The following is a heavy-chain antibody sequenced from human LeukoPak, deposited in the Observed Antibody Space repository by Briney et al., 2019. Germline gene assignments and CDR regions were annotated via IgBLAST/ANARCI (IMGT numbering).Heavy chain of an antibody. CDR2: INHSGST. CDR3: ARGRYVTTRGGAAAGFLDY. Sequence: SETLSLTCAVYGGSFSGYYWSWIRQPPGKGLEWIGEINHSGSTNYNPSLKSRVTISVDTSKNQFSLKMSSVTAADTAVYYCARGRYVTTRGGAAAGFLDYWGQGTLVTVST. CDR1: GGSFSGYY. V-gene: IGHV4-34*01. D-gene: IGHD6-13*01. J-gene: IGHJ4*02.